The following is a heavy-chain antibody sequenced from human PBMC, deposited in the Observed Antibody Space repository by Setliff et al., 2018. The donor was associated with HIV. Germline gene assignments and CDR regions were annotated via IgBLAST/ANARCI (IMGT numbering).Heavy chain of an antibody. CDR1: GFTFTDYW. CDR3: ARARYYYDSSGYIN. D-gene: IGHD3-22*01. CDR2: IYPGDSDT. V-gene: IGHV5-51*01. J-gene: IGHJ4*02. Sequence: HGESLKISCKASGFTFTDYWIGWVRQMPGRGLEWMGIIYPGDSDTRYSPSFQGQVTMSADKSISIAYLQWSSLKASDTAMYYCARARYYYDSSGYINWGQGTLVTVSS.